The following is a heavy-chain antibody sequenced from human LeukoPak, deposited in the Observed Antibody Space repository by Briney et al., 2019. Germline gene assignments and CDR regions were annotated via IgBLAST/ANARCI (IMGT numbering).Heavy chain of an antibody. J-gene: IGHJ4*02. CDR2: IWFDGSVK. CDR3: AKDTAVQFLEPAF. D-gene: IGHD3-3*01. CDR1: GFTFSDHV. V-gene: IGHV3-33*06. Sequence: PGRSLRLSCAASGFTFSDHVMHWVRQAPGKGLEWVAAIWFDGSVKHYSDAVKGRFTISRDNSLNTLYLQMNSLRVEDTAMYYCAKDTAVQFLEPAFWGQGTLVTVSS.